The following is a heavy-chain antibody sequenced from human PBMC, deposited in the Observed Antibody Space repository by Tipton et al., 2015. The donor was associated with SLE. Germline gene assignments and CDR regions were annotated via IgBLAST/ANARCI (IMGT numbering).Heavy chain of an antibody. CDR1: GFTVSSNY. V-gene: IGHV3-53*04. CDR3: ARDRRYYGMDV. CDR2: TYSGGTS. J-gene: IGHJ6*02. Sequence: SLRLSCAASGFTVSSNYMSWVRQAPGKGLEWVSVTYSGGTSDFADSVKGRFTISRHNSKNTLFLQMNSLRPDDTAVYYCARDRRYYGMDVWGQGTTVTISS.